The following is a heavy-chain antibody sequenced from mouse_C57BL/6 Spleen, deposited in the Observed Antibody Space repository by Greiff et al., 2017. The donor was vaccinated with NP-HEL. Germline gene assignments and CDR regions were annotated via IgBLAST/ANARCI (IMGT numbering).Heavy chain of an antibody. CDR3: TYYYYGSRGDWFAY. D-gene: IGHD1-1*01. Sequence: EVKLQQSGAELVRPGASVKLSCTASGFNIKDDYMHWVKQRPEQGLEWIGWIDPENGDTEYASKFQGKATITADTSSNTAYLQLSSLTSEDTAVYYCTYYYYGSRGDWFAYWGQGTLVTVSA. CDR1: GFNIKDDY. CDR2: IDPENGDT. V-gene: IGHV14-4*01. J-gene: IGHJ3*01.